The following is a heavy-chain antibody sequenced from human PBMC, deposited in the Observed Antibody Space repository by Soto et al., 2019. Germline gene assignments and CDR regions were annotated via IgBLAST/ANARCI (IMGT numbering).Heavy chain of an antibody. CDR3: EREKRANGYFDY. CDR2: IKQAGSEK. J-gene: IGHJ4*01. V-gene: IGHV3-7*01. Sequence: EVQLVESGGGLVQTGGSLRLSCAASGFTFSAYWMSWVRQAPGKGLEWVANIKQAGSEKYYVDSVNGQFIISRDDAKNSLFLQVNSLRGDDTAVYYCEREKRANGYFDYWGHGTLVTVSS. CDR1: GFTFSAYW. D-gene: IGHD6-25*01.